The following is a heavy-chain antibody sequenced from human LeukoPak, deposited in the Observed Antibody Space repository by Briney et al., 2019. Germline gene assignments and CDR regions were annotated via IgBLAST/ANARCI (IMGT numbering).Heavy chain of an antibody. V-gene: IGHV3-72*01. D-gene: IGHD1-14*01. J-gene: IGHJ4*02. CDR2: IRNRANSFTT. CDR3: ARASTGNDY. CDR1: GFTFSDHY. Sequence: GSLRLSCAATGFTFSDHYMDWVRQAPGKGLEWVGRIRNRANSFTTEYAASVKGRFTISRDDSKNSLYLQMNSLKTEDTAVYYCARASTGNDYWGQGTLVTVSS.